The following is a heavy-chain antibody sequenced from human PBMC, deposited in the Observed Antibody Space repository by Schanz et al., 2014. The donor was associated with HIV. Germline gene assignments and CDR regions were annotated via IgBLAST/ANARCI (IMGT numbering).Heavy chain of an antibody. V-gene: IGHV4-59*01. CDR2: IYSGGIT. D-gene: IGHD2-21*02. J-gene: IGHJ5*01. CDR3: ARSPCSGDCWFDS. Sequence: QVLLHQWGAGLLKPSETLSLTCTVSGDSMTSYFWSWVRQPPGKELEWIGYIYSGGITNSKPSLKNRVTTSIDTSKRQISLKLTSVSAADTAVYYCARSPCSGDCWFDSWGQGILITVSS. CDR1: GDSMTSYF.